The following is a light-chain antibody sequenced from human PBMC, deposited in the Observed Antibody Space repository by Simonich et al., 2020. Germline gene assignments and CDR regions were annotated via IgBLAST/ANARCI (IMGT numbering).Light chain of an antibody. CDR2: DAS. Sequence: QSALTQPASVSGSPGQSITISCTGTSSDVGGYNYVSWYQQHPGKAPKLRIYDASKRPSGVSNRFSGSKSGNTASRTISGLQAEDEADYYCSSYTSSSTVVFGGGTKLTVL. CDR3: SSYTSSSTVV. J-gene: IGLJ2*01. V-gene: IGLV2-14*01. CDR1: SSDVGGYNY.